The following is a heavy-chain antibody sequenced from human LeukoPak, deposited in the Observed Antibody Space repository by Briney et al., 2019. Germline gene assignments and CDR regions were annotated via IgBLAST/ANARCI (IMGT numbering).Heavy chain of an antibody. J-gene: IGHJ4*02. D-gene: IGHD5-18*01. CDR1: GFTFSSYG. Sequence: GGSLRLSCAASGFTFSSYGMHWVRQAPGKGLEWVAVISYDGSNKYYADSVKGRFTISRDNSKNTPYLQMNSLRAEDTAVYYCAKAEDTAMVDYWGQGTLVTVSS. CDR2: ISYDGSNK. CDR3: AKAEDTAMVDY. V-gene: IGHV3-30*18.